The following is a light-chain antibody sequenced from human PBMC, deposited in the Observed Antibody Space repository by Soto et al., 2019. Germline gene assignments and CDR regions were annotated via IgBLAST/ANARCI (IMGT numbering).Light chain of an antibody. CDR3: FSYTSSGTVV. CDR1: SSDVGGYNY. CDR2: DVN. J-gene: IGLJ2*01. V-gene: IGLV2-14*03. Sequence: QSALTQPASVSGSPGQSITVSCTGTSSDVGGYNYVSWYQQHPGKAPQLMIYDVNDRPSGVSSRFSGSKSGNTASLTISGLQAEDEADYYCFSYTSSGTVVFGGGTKLTVL.